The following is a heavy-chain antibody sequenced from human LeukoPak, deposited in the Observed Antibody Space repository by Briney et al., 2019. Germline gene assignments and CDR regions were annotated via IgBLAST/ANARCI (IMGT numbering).Heavy chain of an antibody. CDR2: IYSGGST. Sequence: GGSLRLSCAASGFTVSSNYMSWVRQAPGKGLEWVSVIYSGGSTYYADSVKGRFTISRDNSKNTLYLQMNSLRAEYTAVYYCASRYSSGWFAFDIWGQGTMVTVSS. D-gene: IGHD6-19*01. J-gene: IGHJ3*02. CDR1: GFTVSSNY. CDR3: ASRYSSGWFAFDI. V-gene: IGHV3-53*01.